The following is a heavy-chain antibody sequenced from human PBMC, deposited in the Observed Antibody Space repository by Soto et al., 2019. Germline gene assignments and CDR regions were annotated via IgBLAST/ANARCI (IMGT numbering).Heavy chain of an antibody. V-gene: IGHV1-18*01. CDR3: ARDRSTSDV. CDR1: GYTFTNYG. D-gene: IGHD2-2*01. Sequence: QVQLVQSGAEVKKPGASVKVSCKASGYTFTNYGISWVRQAPGQGLEWMGWISVYNGNTNYAQKFQDRVTMTTDTSTSKVYMELRSLRSDDTAVYYCARDRSTSDVWGQGTTVTVSS. J-gene: IGHJ6*02. CDR2: ISVYNGNT.